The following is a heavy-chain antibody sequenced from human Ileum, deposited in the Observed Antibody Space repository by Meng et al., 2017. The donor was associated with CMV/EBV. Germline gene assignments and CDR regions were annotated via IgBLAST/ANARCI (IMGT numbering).Heavy chain of an antibody. D-gene: IGHD2-15*01. CDR3: VGERGGYCSGTSCSRAFDY. CDR1: GFTFSIYE. V-gene: IGHV3-48*03. CDR2: ISSSGSST. Sequence: GESLKISCAASGFTFSIYEMNWVRQAPGKGLEWVSYISSSGSSTYYPDSVKGRFTISRDNTMTSLDLQMNSLRAEDTGVYYCVGERGGYCSGTSCSRAFDYWGQGTLVTVSS. J-gene: IGHJ4*02.